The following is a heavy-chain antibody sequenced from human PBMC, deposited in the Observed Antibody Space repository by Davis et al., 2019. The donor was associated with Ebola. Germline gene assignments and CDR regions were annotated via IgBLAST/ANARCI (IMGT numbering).Heavy chain of an antibody. CDR3: ARGYYGEGYYFDY. V-gene: IGHV3-33*08. Sequence: GESLKISCAASGFTVSSNYMSWVRQAPGKGLEWVAIIWYDGSNKYYADSVKGRFTISRDNSKNTLYLQMNSLRAEDTAVYYCARGYYGEGYYFDYWGQGTLVTVSS. CDR2: IWYDGSNK. J-gene: IGHJ4*02. D-gene: IGHD4-17*01. CDR1: GFTVSSNY.